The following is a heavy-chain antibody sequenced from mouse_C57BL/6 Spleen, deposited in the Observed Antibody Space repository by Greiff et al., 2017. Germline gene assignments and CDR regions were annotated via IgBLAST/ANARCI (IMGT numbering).Heavy chain of an antibody. D-gene: IGHD2-4*01. Sequence: QVQLQQSGPGLVQPSQSLSITCTVSGFSLTSYGVHWVRQSSGKGLEWLGVLWRGGSTDYNAASMSRLSITKDNSKSQVFFKMNSLQADDTAIYYCATYDYDYAMDYWGQGTSVTVSS. CDR3: ATYDYDYAMDY. CDR1: GFSLTSYG. J-gene: IGHJ4*01. CDR2: LWRGGST. V-gene: IGHV2-5*01.